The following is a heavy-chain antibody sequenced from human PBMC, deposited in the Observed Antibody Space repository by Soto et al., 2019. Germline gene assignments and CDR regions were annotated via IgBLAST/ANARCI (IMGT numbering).Heavy chain of an antibody. Sequence: ASVKVSCKASGCTFNSYAISWVRQAPGQGLEWMGGIIPIFGTANYAQKFQGRVTITTEESTSTAYMELSSMCSEDTAVYYCARESEPGIAAAGEYFQHWGQGTLVTVSS. CDR2: IIPIFGTA. V-gene: IGHV1-69*05. CDR3: ARESEPGIAAAGEYFQH. D-gene: IGHD6-13*01. CDR1: GCTFNSYA. J-gene: IGHJ1*01.